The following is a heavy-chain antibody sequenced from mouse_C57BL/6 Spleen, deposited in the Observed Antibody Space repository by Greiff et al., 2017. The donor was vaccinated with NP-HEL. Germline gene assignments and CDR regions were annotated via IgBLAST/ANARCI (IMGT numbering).Heavy chain of an antibody. D-gene: IGHD1-1*01. V-gene: IGHV3-6*01. CDR2: ISYDGSN. CDR1: GYSFTSGYY. J-gene: IGHJ4*01. CDR3: ARGGKLQRDAKDY. Sequence: EVKLMESGPGLVKPSPSLSLSCSVTGYSFTSGYYWNWIRQFPGNKLEWMGYISYDGSNNYNPSLKNRISITRDTSKNQFFLELNSVTTEDTATYYCARGGKLQRDAKDYWGQGTSVTVSS.